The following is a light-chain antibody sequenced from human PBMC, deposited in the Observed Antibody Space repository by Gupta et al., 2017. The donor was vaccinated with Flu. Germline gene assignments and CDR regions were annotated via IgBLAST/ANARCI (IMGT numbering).Light chain of an antibody. CDR1: SSDVGGYNY. CDR2: EVS. J-gene: IGLJ2*01. V-gene: IGLV2-14*01. CDR3: RSYTSSSTLV. Sequence: SALTQPASVSGSPGQSITISCTGTSSDVGGYNYVSWYQQHPGKAPKLMIYEVSNRPSGLSNRFSGSKSGNTAYLTISGLQAEDEADYYCRSYTSSSTLVFGGGTKLTVL.